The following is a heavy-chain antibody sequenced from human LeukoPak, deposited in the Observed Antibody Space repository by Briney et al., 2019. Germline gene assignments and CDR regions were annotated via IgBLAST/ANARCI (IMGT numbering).Heavy chain of an antibody. D-gene: IGHD2-15*01. CDR2: ISGDGGST. CDR3: AKRNQGGYCSGGSCYDD. CDR1: GFTFDDYA. V-gene: IGHV3-43*02. Sequence: PGGSLRLSCAASGFTFDDYAMHWVRQAPGKGLEWVSLISGDGGSTYYADSVKGRFTISRDNRKNSLYLQMNSLRTEDTALYYCAKRNQGGYCSGGSCYDDWGQGTLVTVSS. J-gene: IGHJ4*02.